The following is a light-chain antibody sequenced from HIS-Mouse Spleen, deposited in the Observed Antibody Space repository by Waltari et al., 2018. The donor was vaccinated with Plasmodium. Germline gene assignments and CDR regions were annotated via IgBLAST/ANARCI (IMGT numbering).Light chain of an antibody. CDR1: VLAKKY. Sequence: SYELTQPSSVSVSPGQTARITCSGDVLAKKYARWVQQKPGQAPVLVICKDSERPSGSPERFSGSSSGTTVTLTISGAQVEDEADYYCYSAADNNRVFGGGTKLTVL. CDR2: KDS. J-gene: IGLJ3*02. CDR3: YSAADNNRV. V-gene: IGLV3-27*01.